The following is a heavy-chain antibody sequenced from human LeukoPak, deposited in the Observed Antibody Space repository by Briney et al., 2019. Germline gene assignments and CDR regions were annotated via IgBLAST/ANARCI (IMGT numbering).Heavy chain of an antibody. V-gene: IGHV1-8*01. Sequence: ASVKVSCKASGYTFTTYDINWVRQATGQGLEWMGWMNPKSNDTGFAQNFQGRVTVTRNTSISTAYMELSSLRSEDTAVYYCARGPRGVTAAIPYYYYMDVWGKGTTVTVSS. CDR3: ARGPRGVTAAIPYYYYMDV. J-gene: IGHJ6*03. CDR1: GYTFTTYD. CDR2: MNPKSNDT. D-gene: IGHD2-2*01.